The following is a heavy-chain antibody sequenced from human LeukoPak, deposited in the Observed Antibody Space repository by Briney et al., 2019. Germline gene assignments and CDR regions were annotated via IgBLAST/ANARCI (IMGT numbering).Heavy chain of an antibody. V-gene: IGHV3-21*01. CDR2: ISTGGDNK. J-gene: IGHJ4*02. CDR1: GFTFSRYA. D-gene: IGHD3-10*01. CDR3: ARDLDPVITMVRGVTTEEGDDY. Sequence: GGSLRLSCAASGFTFSRYAMNWVRQAPEKGLEWVSYISTGGDNKFYADSLKGRFTVSRDNSKNTLYLQMNSLRAEDTAVYYCARDLDPVITMVRGVTTEEGDDYWGQGTLVTVSS.